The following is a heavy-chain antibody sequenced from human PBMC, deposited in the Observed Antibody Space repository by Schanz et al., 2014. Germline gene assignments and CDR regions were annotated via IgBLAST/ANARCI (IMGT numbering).Heavy chain of an antibody. CDR1: GFNFSNYD. Sequence: QVQLVESGGGVVQPGRSLRLSCAASGFNFSNYDIHWVRQAPGKGLEWVALIYYNGTNKYYADSVKGRFTISRDNSQNTLYLQMNPLRTEDTAVYYCAKELNRRGGQTNFYYYYGMDVWGQGTLVTVSS. J-gene: IGHJ6*02. D-gene: IGHD5-12*01. V-gene: IGHV3-30*18. CDR3: AKELNRRGGQTNFYYYYGMDV. CDR2: IYYNGTNK.